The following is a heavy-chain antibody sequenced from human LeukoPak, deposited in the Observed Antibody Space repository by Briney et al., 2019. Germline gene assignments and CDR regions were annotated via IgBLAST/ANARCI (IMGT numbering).Heavy chain of an antibody. CDR2: ISYDGSNK. J-gene: IGHJ6*03. D-gene: IGHD3-3*01. Sequence: GRSLRLSCAASGFTFSSYGMHWVRQAPGKGLEWVAVISYDGSNKYYADSVKGRFTISRDNAKNSVYLQMNSLRAEDTAVYYCAREIEAISMDVWGKGTTVTVSS. CDR3: AREIEAISMDV. CDR1: GFTFSSYG. V-gene: IGHV3-30*03.